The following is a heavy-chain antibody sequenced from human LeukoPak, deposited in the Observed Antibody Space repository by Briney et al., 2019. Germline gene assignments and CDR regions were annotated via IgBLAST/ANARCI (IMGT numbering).Heavy chain of an antibody. V-gene: IGHV3-21*01. CDR1: GFTFSSYS. CDR3: ARGHSSSWYADWFDP. J-gene: IGHJ5*02. CDR2: ISSRSTYI. Sequence: PGGSLRLSCAASGFTFSSYSMNWVRQAPGKGLEWVSSISSRSTYIYHADSVKGRFTISRDNAKNSLFLQMNSLRAEDTAVYYCARGHSSSWYADWFDPWGQGTLVTVSS. D-gene: IGHD6-13*01.